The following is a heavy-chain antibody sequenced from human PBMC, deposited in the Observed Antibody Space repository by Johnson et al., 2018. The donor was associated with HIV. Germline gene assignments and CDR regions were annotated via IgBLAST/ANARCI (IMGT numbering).Heavy chain of an antibody. CDR1: GFTFSSYW. CDR2: IKQDGSNK. CDR3: ARDRAILAARPAGAFDV. D-gene: IGHD6-6*01. Sequence: VQLVESGGGLVQPGGSLRLSCAASGFTFSSYWMSWVRQAPGKGLEWVANIKQDGSNKYYADSVKGRFTISRDNSKNTLYLQMHSLRSEDTAVYYCARDRAILAARPAGAFDVWGPGTMVTVSS. J-gene: IGHJ3*01. V-gene: IGHV3-7*01.